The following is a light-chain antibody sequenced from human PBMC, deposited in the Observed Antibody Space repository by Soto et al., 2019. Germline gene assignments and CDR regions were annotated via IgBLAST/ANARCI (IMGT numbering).Light chain of an antibody. J-gene: IGKJ5*01. Sequence: EIVLTQSPGTLSLSPGESATLSCRASQSVSGNNLAWYHQKPGQPPKLLIYGASSRATGTPERFSGSGSGTDFTLTISRLEPEDFAVYYCQQYDNSITFGQGTRLEIE. CDR1: QSVSGNN. CDR2: GAS. CDR3: QQYDNSIT. V-gene: IGKV3-20*01.